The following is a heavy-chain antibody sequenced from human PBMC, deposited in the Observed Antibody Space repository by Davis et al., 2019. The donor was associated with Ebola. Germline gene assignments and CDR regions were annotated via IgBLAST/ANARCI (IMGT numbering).Heavy chain of an antibody. V-gene: IGHV1-69*06. J-gene: IGHJ6*02. CDR3: ARGNYYDSSGVGANYYYYYGMDV. CDR2: IIPIFGTA. CDR1: GGTFSSYA. D-gene: IGHD3-22*01. Sequence: SVKVSCKASGGTFSSYAISWVRQAPRQGLEWMGGIIPIFGTANYAQKFQGRVTITADKSTSTAYMELSSLRSEDTAVYYCARGNYYDSSGVGANYYYYYGMDVWGQGTTVTVSS.